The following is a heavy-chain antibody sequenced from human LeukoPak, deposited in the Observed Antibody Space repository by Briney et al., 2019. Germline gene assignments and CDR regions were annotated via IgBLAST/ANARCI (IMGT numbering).Heavy chain of an antibody. D-gene: IGHD2-2*01. CDR3: AKTPRVIPAAISYYYYYMDV. V-gene: IGHV3-30*02. CDR2: IRYDGSNK. J-gene: IGHJ6*03. Sequence: GGSLRLSRAASGFTFSNAWMSWVRQAPGKGLEWVAFIRYDGSNKYYADSVKGRFTIPRDNSKNTLYLQMNSLRAEDTAVYYCAKTPRVIPAAISYYYYYMDVWGKGTTVTVSS. CDR1: GFTFSNAW.